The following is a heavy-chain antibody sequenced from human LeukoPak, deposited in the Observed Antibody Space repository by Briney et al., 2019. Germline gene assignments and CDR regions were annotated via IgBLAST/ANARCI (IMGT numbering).Heavy chain of an antibody. CDR3: ARDVALYFDL. V-gene: IGHV4-61*01. CDR2: IYYSGST. CDR1: GGSVSSGSYY. J-gene: IGHJ2*01. Sequence: SETLSLTCSVSGGSVSSGSYYWSWIRQPPGKGLEWIGHIYYSGSTTYSPSLKSRVTISVDTSKNQLSLKLSSVTAADTAVYYCARDVALYFDLWGRGTLVTVFS.